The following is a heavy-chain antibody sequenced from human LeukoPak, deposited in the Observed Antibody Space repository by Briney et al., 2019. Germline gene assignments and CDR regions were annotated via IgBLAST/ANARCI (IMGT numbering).Heavy chain of an antibody. V-gene: IGHV4-59*01. D-gene: IGHD5-24*01. CDR1: GGSISSYY. CDR2: IYYSGST. J-gene: IGHJ4*02. CDR3: ARTVGMATITSYYFDY. Sequence: MPSETLSLTCTVSGGSISSYYWSWIRQPPGKGLEWIGYIYYSGSTNYNPSLKSRVTISVDTSKNQFSLKLSSVTAADTAVYYCARTVGMATITSYYFDYWGQGTLVTVSS.